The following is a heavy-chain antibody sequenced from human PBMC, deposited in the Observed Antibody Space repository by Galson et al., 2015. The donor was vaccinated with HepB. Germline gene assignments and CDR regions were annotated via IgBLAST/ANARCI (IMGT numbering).Heavy chain of an antibody. J-gene: IGHJ3*02. Sequence: SLRLSCAASGFTFSDYTMNWVRQVPGEGLEWVSSISGSGTVIYYADSVKGRLTISRDNAKNSLYLQMNSLRAEDTAVYFCARESGYSASSGYGDAFDIWGQGTMVTVSS. D-gene: IGHD3-22*01. CDR2: ISGSGTVI. V-gene: IGHV3-21*01. CDR1: GFTFSDYT. CDR3: ARESGYSASSGYGDAFDI.